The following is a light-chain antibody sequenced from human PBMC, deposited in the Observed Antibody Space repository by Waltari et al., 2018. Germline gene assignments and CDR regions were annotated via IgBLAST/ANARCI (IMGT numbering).Light chain of an antibody. Sequence: QSALTQPASVSGSPGQSTTISCTGTSSDVGAYDYVFCYQQFPGKAPKLLLSQVTNRPSVFSNRFSGSKSANTASLTISGLQAEDAAHYFCSSHTTTNTYVFGTGTKVTVL. CDR3: SSHTTTNTYV. CDR1: SSDVGAYDY. V-gene: IGLV2-14*01. J-gene: IGLJ1*01. CDR2: QVT.